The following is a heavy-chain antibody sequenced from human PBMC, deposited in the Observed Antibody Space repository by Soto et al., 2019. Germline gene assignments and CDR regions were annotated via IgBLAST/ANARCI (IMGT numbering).Heavy chain of an antibody. CDR1: GATFSGNF. CDR3: TRDRSGANLQY. V-gene: IGHV1-2*02. J-gene: IGHJ4*02. CDR2: INPDNGDT. Sequence: QVQLVQSGAEVREPGASVKVFCKPSGATFSGNFFHWVRQAPGQGLEWMGWINPDNGDTNYAQKFQDRVTMTRDTSISTAYMDLSRLRSDDTAVYFCTRDRSGANLQYWGQGTLVTVSS. D-gene: IGHD3-10*01.